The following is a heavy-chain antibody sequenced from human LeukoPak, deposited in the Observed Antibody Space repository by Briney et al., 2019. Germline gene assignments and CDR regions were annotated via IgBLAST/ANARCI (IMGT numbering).Heavy chain of an antibody. Sequence: PGGSLRLSCAASGFTFSSYGMSWVRQAPGKGLEWVSAISGSGGSTYYADSVKGRFTISRDNSKNTLYLQMNSLRAEDTAVYYCAKDRAIVVVTIFDYWGQGTLVTVSS. D-gene: IGHD3-22*01. CDR2: ISGSGGST. J-gene: IGHJ4*02. CDR3: AKDRAIVVVTIFDY. V-gene: IGHV3-23*01. CDR1: GFTFSSYG.